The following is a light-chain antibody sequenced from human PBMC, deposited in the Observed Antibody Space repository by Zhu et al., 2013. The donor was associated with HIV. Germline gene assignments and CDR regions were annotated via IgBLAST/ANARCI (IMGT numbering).Light chain of an antibody. CDR1: QSVSSSY. CDR2: GAS. CDR3: QQYGSSSWT. V-gene: IGKV3-20*01. Sequence: DIVLTQSPGTLSLSPGERATLSCRASQSVSSSYLAWYQQKPGQAPRLLIHGASSRATGIPDRFSGSGSGTDFTLTISRLEPEDFAVYYCQQYGSSSWTFGQGTKVEIK. J-gene: IGKJ1*01.